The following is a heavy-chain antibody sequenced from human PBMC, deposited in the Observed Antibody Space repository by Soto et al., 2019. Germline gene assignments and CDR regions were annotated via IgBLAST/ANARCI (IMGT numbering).Heavy chain of an antibody. CDR2: IRIGSSTK. V-gene: IGHV3-48*01. Sequence: GGSLRLSCAASGFTFRNYGMNWVRQAPGKGLKWISYIRIGSSTKYYADSVKRRFTISRDNSKNTLYLQMNSLRAEDTVVYYCARRGSKDYYYGMEVWGQGTTVTVSS. CDR1: GFTFRNYG. J-gene: IGHJ6*02. D-gene: IGHD5-12*01. CDR3: ARRGSKDYYYGMEV.